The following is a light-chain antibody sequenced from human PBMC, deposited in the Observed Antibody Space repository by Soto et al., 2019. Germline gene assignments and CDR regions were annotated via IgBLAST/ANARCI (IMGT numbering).Light chain of an antibody. V-gene: IGLV2-14*01. J-gene: IGLJ1*01. CDR3: SSCTSGSTLV. Sequence: QSVLTQPASVSGSPGQSITISCTGTTSDVGGYNYVSWYQQHPGKAPKLMIYEVSNRPSGVSNRFSGSKSGNTASLTISGLQTSDEADYYCSSCTSGSTLVFGTGTKVTVL. CDR1: TSDVGGYNY. CDR2: EVS.